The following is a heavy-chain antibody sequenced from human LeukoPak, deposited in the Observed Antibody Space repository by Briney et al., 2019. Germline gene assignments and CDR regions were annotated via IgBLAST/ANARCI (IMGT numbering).Heavy chain of an antibody. CDR2: INTANDNT. D-gene: IGHD5-18*01. Sequence: ASVKVSCKASGYTFSTYAMHWVRQAPGQRLEWRGWINTANDNTEYSQDFQGRVTITRDTSASTAYMELSSLRSEDMAVYYCARAATWIPYFDFWGQGTLVTVSS. V-gene: IGHV1-3*03. CDR3: ARAATWIPYFDF. J-gene: IGHJ4*02. CDR1: GYTFSTYA.